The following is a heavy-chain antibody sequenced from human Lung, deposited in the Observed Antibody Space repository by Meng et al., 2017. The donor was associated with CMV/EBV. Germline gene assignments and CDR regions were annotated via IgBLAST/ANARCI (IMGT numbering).Heavy chain of an antibody. Sequence: SETLSLXXTVSGYSISSGYYWGWIRQPPGKGLEWIGSIYHSGSTYYNPSLKSRVTISVDTSKNQFSLKLSSVTAADTAVYYCARVGWERVADYWGQGTVVTVSS. J-gene: IGHJ4*02. D-gene: IGHD1-26*01. V-gene: IGHV4-38-2*02. CDR1: GYSISSGYY. CDR3: ARVGWERVADY. CDR2: IYHSGST.